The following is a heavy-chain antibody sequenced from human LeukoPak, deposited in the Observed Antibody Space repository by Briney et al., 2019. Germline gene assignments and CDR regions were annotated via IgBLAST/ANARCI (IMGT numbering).Heavy chain of an antibody. CDR1: GGTFSSYA. J-gene: IGHJ4*02. V-gene: IGHV1-69*13. D-gene: IGHD5-18*01. CDR2: IIPIFGTA. Sequence: SVNVSCTASGGTFSSYAISWVRQAPGQGLEWMGGIIPIFGTANYAQKFQGRVTITADESTSTAYMELSSLRSEDTAVYYCARDLDSYGYEDYWGQGTLVTVSS. CDR3: ARDLDSYGYEDY.